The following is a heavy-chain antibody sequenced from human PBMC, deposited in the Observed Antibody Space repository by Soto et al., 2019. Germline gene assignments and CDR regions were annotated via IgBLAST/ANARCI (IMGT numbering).Heavy chain of an antibody. D-gene: IGHD3-10*01. CDR3: ARGGRSYGSGSYYRVYYFDY. CDR1: GGSFSGYY. Sequence: SETLSLTCAVYGGSFSGYYWSWIRQPPGKGLEWIGEINHSGSTNYNPSLKSRVTISVDTSKNQFSLKLSSVTAADTAVYYCARGGRSYGSGSYYRVYYFDYWGQGTLVTVSS. CDR2: INHSGST. J-gene: IGHJ4*02. V-gene: IGHV4-34*01.